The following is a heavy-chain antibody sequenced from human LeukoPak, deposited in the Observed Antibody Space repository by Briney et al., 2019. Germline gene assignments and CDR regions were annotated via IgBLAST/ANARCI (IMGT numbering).Heavy chain of an antibody. J-gene: IGHJ1*01. V-gene: IGHV3-23*01. CDR3: AIPHSSGWYFYFQH. CDR2: ISGSGGST. D-gene: IGHD6-19*01. CDR1: GFTFSRYA. Sequence: GALRLSCAASGFTFSRYALGGVRPAPGKGVEWVAAISGSGGSTYYADSVKGRFTISRDNSKNTLYLQMNSLRAEDTAVYYCAIPHSSGWYFYFQHWGQGTLVTVSS.